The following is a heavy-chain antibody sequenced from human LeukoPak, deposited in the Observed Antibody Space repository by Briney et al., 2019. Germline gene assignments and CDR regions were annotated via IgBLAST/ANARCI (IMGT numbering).Heavy chain of an antibody. CDR2: INHSGRT. D-gene: IGHD3-3*01. CDR1: GGSFSGYY. J-gene: IGHJ4*02. Sequence: SETLSLTCAVYGGSFSGYYWSWIRQPPGKGLEWIGEINHSGRTNYNPSLKSRVTISVDTSKNQFSLKLSSVTAADTAVYYCARGTGNGYSFDYWGQGTLVTVSS. CDR3: ARGTGNGYSFDY. V-gene: IGHV4-34*01.